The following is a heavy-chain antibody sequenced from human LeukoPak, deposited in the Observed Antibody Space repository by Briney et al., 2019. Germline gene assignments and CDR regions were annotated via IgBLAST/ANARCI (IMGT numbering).Heavy chain of an antibody. Sequence: GRSLRLSCAASGFGFSNYDVHWVRQAPGKGLEWVALIWYDGSNKYYADSVKGRFTISRDNSKNTLYLQMNSLRAEDTAVYYCGGGRYPIDYWGQGTLVTVSS. CDR1: GFGFSNYD. D-gene: IGHD2-15*01. J-gene: IGHJ4*02. CDR3: GGGRYPIDY. V-gene: IGHV3-33*01. CDR2: IWYDGSNK.